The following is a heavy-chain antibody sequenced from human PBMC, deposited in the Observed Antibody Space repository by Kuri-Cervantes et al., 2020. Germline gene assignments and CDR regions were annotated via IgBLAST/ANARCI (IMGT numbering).Heavy chain of an antibody. CDR1: GYTFTSYG. CDR3: ARGSGYSSGWSLWYYYYGMDV. V-gene: IGHV1-18*01. Sequence: ASVKVSCKASGYTFTSYGISWVRQAPGQGLEWMGWISAYNGNTNYAQKLQGRVTMTTDTSTSTAYMELRSLRSDDTAVYYCARGSGYSSGWSLWYYYYGMDVWGQGTLVTVSS. CDR2: ISAYNGNT. J-gene: IGHJ6*02. D-gene: IGHD6-19*01.